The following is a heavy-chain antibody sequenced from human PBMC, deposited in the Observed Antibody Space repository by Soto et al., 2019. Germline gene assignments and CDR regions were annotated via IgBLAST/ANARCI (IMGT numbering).Heavy chain of an antibody. CDR3: ARDIPVTTSYYSYCMDV. D-gene: IGHD4-17*01. CDR1: GGTFSSYA. CDR2: IIPIFGTA. J-gene: IGHJ6*02. Sequence: SVKVSCKASGGTFSSYAISWVRQAPGQGREGMGGIIPIFGTANYAPKFQGRVTITADEAKSTAYMELSSLSSEDTAVYYCARDIPVTTSYYSYCMDVWGQGTTVTVSS. V-gene: IGHV1-69*13.